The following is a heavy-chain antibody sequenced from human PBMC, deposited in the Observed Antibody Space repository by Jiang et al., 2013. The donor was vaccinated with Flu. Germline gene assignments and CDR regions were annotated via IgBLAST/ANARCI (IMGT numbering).Heavy chain of an antibody. J-gene: IGHJ2*01. D-gene: IGHD6-13*01. V-gene: IGHV4-59*01. CDR3: ARAGFSSWPYWYFDL. CDR2: IYYSGST. CDR1: GGSISSYY. Sequence: GLVKPSETLSLTCTVSGGSISSYYWSWIRQPPGKGLEWIGYIYYSGSTNYNPSLKSRVTISVDTSKNQFSLKLSSVTAADTAVYYCARAGFSSWPYWYFDLWGRGTLVTVSS.